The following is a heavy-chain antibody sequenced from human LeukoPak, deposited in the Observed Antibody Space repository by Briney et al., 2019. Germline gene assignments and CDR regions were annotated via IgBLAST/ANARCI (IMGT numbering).Heavy chain of an antibody. V-gene: IGHV4-34*01. CDR1: GASLSDYS. Sequence: PSETLSLTCAVDGASLSDYSWGWIRQPPGKGLEWIGEINPSGSTHYNPSFKSRVTISIDTSKNQFSLNLTTLTAGDTSVYYCASGRHRADYDTGGNYRVHVFFNNWGQGTRVTVSS. CDR2: INPSGST. J-gene: IGHJ4*02. D-gene: IGHD3-22*01. CDR3: ASGRHRADYDTGGNYRVHVFFNN.